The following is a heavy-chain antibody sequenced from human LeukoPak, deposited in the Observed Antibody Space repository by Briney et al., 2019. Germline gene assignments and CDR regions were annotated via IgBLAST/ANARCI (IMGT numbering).Heavy chain of an antibody. D-gene: IGHD2-2*01. CDR2: INPNSGGT. CDR3: ATGYCSSTSCYENYYYMDV. Sequence: GASVKVSCKASGYTFTGYYFHWVRQAPGQGLEWMGWINPNSGGTNSAQKFQGRVTMTRDTSITTVYMELSRLTSDDTAVYYCATGYCSSTSCYENYYYMDVWGKGTTVTVSS. J-gene: IGHJ6*03. V-gene: IGHV1-2*02. CDR1: GYTFTGYY.